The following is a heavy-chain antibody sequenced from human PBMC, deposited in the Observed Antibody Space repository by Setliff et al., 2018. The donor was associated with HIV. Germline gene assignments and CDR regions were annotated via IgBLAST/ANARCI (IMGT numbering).Heavy chain of an antibody. D-gene: IGHD3-10*01. CDR3: ARGDNYYYTSGTFHNVLDCFDF. CDR2: IYYTGST. Sequence: PSETLSLTCTVSGGSISNYYWNWIRQPPGKGLEWIGYIYYTGSTNCDPSLKSRVTISLDTSKDQFSLKLSSVTAADTAIYYCARGDNYYYTSGTFHNVLDCFDFWGQATMVTVS. CDR1: GGSISNYY. J-gene: IGHJ3*01. V-gene: IGHV4-59*01.